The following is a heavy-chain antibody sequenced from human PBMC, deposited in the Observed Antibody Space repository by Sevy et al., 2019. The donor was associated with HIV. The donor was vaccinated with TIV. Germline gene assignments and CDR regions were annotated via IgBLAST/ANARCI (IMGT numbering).Heavy chain of an antibody. CDR3: ASDRYYDASGYYYYYYGMDV. V-gene: IGHV3-66*01. CDR1: GLSVSDNY. Sequence: GGSLRLSCAASGLSVSDNYMNWVRQAPGKGLELVSVIYSDGRTYYGDSVKGGLTISRENSKNTLYLHMNNLRPEDTAVYYCASDRYYDASGYYYYYYGMDVWGQGTTVTVSS. CDR2: IYSDGRT. D-gene: IGHD3-22*01. J-gene: IGHJ6*02.